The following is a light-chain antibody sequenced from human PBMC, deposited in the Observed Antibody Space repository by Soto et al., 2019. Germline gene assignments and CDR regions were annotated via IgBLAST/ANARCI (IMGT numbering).Light chain of an antibody. V-gene: IGKV3-11*01. Sequence: EIVLTQSPATLSLSPGERATLSCRASQSVSSYLAWYQQKPGQAPRLLIYDASNRATGIPARRSGSGSGTDFTRTISSLEPEDFAVYYCQQRSNWPYTFGQGTKLEIK. J-gene: IGKJ2*01. CDR1: QSVSSY. CDR3: QQRSNWPYT. CDR2: DAS.